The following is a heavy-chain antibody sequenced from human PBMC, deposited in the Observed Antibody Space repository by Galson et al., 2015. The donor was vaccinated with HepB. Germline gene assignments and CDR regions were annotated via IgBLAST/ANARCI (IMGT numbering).Heavy chain of an antibody. D-gene: IGHD4-17*01. J-gene: IGHJ4*02. CDR1: GFNFRSYT. Sequence: SLRLSCAVSGFNFRSYTMKWVRQAPGKGLEWVSSISSSSSYIYYADSVKVRFTISRDTAKNSLYLQMNSLRAEDTAVYYCARGGYGDFYDRPFDSWGQGTLVTVSS. V-gene: IGHV3-21*01. CDR3: ARGGYGDFYDRPFDS. CDR2: ISSSSSYI.